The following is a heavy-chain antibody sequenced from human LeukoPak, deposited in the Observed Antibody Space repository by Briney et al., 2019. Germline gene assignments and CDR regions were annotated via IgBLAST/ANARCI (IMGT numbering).Heavy chain of an antibody. CDR3: ARDEGTY. D-gene: IGHD3-10*01. CDR1: GFTFSSHK. V-gene: IGHV3-7*01. J-gene: IGHJ4*02. CDR2: MKQDGSEK. Sequence: GGSLRLSCVASGFTFSSHKMTWVRQAPGKGLEWVANMKQDGSEKNYVDSVKGRFTISRDNARNSLYLQMNSLRAEDTAVYYCARDEGTYWGQGTLVTVSS.